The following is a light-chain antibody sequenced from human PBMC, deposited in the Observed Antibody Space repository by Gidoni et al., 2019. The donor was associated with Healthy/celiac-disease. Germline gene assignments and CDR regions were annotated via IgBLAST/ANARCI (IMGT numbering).Light chain of an antibody. CDR1: SSNIGSNY. V-gene: IGLV1-47*01. CDR2: RNN. CDR3: AAWDDSLSGWV. Sequence: QSVLTQPPSASGTPGQRVTIPCSGSSSNIGSNYVYWYQQLPGTAPKLLIYRNNQRPSGVPDRFSGSKSGTSASLAISGLRSEDEADYYCAAWDDSLSGWVVGGGTKLTVL. J-gene: IGLJ3*02.